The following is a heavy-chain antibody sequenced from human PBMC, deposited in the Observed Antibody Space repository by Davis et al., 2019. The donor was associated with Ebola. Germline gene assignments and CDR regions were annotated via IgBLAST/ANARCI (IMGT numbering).Heavy chain of an antibody. CDR3: AGRTYGTGLF. J-gene: IGHJ4*02. CDR2: ISYDGSNK. Sequence: GESLKISCAASGFTFSSYAMHWVRQAPGKGLEWVAVISYDGSNKYYADSVKGRFTISRDNSNNTLFLHMNNLRADDTAIYYCAGRTYGTGLFWGRGTLVTVSS. V-gene: IGHV3-30*12. D-gene: IGHD4-17*01. CDR1: GFTFSSYA.